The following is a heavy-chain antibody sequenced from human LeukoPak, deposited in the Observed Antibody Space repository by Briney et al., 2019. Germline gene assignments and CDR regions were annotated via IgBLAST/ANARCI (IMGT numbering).Heavy chain of an antibody. CDR3: ATAVGANGWFDP. D-gene: IGHD1-26*01. J-gene: IGHJ5*02. Sequence: GGSLRLSCAASGFTFSSYAMSWVRQAPGKGLEWVSAISGSGGSTYYADSVKGRFTISRDNSKNTLSLQMNSLRAEDTAVYYCATAVGANGWFDPWGQGTLVTVSS. CDR2: ISGSGGST. V-gene: IGHV3-23*01. CDR1: GFTFSSYA.